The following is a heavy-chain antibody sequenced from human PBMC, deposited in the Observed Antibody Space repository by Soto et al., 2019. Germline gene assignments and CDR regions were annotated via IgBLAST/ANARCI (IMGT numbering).Heavy chain of an antibody. CDR2: MNPNSGNT. CDR3: ASQIHRKQQLSDGGRFDP. J-gene: IGHJ5*02. CDR1: GYTFTSYD. V-gene: IGHV1-8*01. Sequence: QVQLVQSGAEVKKPGASLKVSCKASGYTFTSYDINWVRQATGQGLEWMGWMNPNSGNTGYAQKFQGRVTMTRNTSISTAYMELSSLRSEDTAVYYCASQIHRKQQLSDGGRFDPWGEGTLVTVSS. D-gene: IGHD6-13*01.